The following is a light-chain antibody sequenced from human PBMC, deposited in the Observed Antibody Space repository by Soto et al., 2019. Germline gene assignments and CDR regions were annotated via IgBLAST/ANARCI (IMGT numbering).Light chain of an antibody. CDR1: SSDVGGYNY. Sequence: QSALTQPASVSGSPGQSITISCTGTSSDVGGYNYVSWYQQQPGKAPKLMIYKVSNRPSGVANRFSGSKSGNTASLTISGLQVEDEADYYCSSYTSSSTPYVFGTGTKVTVL. J-gene: IGLJ1*01. CDR3: SSYTSSSTPYV. V-gene: IGLV2-14*01. CDR2: KVS.